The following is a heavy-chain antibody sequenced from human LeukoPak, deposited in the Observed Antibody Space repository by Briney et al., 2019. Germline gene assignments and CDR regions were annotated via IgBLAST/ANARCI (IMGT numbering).Heavy chain of an antibody. CDR1: GGTFSSYA. CDR3: ARDSYYDSSGYSRYDY. V-gene: IGHV1-18*01. J-gene: IGHJ4*02. D-gene: IGHD3-22*01. Sequence: GASVKVSCKASGGTFSSYAISWVRQAPGQGLEWMGWISDYNGNTNYAQKLQGRVTMTTETSTSTAYMELRSLRSDDTAVYYCARDSYYDSSGYSRYDYWGQGTLVTVSS. CDR2: ISDYNGNT.